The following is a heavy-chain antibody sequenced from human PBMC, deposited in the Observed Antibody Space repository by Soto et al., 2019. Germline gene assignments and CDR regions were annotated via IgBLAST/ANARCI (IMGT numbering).Heavy chain of an antibody. CDR3: ARDQRYCSGGSCNPIYYFDY. J-gene: IGHJ4*02. CDR2: IWYDGSNK. CDR1: GFTFSSYG. V-gene: IGHV3-33*01. Sequence: GGSLRLSCAASGFTFSSYGMHWVRQAPGKGLEWVAVIWYDGSNKYYADSVKGRFTISRDNSKNTLYLQMNSLRAEDTAVYYCARDQRYCSGGSCNPIYYFDYWGQGTLVTVSS. D-gene: IGHD2-15*01.